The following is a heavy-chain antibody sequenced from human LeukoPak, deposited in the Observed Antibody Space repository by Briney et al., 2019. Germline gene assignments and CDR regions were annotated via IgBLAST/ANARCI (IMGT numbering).Heavy chain of an antibody. Sequence: ASVKVSCKVSGYTLTELSMHWVRQAPGKGLEWMGGFDPEDGETIYAQKFQGRVTMTEDTSTDTAYMELSSLRSEDTAVYYCATAQGITGTTGYYYYYYGMDVWGQGTTVTVSS. CDR1: GYTLTELS. V-gene: IGHV1-24*01. CDR2: FDPEDGET. D-gene: IGHD1-7*01. CDR3: ATAQGITGTTGYYYYYYGMDV. J-gene: IGHJ6*02.